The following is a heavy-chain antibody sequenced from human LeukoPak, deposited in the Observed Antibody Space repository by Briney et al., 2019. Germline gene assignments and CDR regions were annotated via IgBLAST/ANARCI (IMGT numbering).Heavy chain of an antibody. CDR3: ARGGWSHNNRYFDL. J-gene: IGHJ2*01. D-gene: IGHD6-19*01. CDR2: ISSSSSSK. CDR1: GFTFSSYD. Sequence: GGSLRLSCAASGFTFSSYDMWWVRQAPGKGLEWVSYISSSSSSKYYADSVKGRFTISRDNAKNSLCLQMNSLSVEDTAVYYCARGGWSHNNRYFDLWGRGTLVTVSS. V-gene: IGHV3-48*03.